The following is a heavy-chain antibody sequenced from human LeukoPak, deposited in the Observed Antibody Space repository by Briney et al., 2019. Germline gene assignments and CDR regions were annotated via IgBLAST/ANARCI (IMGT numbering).Heavy chain of an antibody. D-gene: IGHD3-3*01. J-gene: IGHJ3*02. V-gene: IGHV3-30*03. CDR1: GFTFSNFG. Sequence: GGSLRLSCAASGFTFSNFGLHWVRQAPGKGLEWVTVISHDGTNKYYADSVEGRFTISRDNSKNTLYLQMNSLRAEDTAVYYCARGTSLVTIFGVVIIYGAFDIWGQGTMVTVSS. CDR3: ARGTSLVTIFGVVIIYGAFDI. CDR2: ISHDGTNK.